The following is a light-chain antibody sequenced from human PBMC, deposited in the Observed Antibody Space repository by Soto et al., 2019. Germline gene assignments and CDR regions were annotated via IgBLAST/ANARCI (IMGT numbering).Light chain of an antibody. CDR2: KTS. CDR1: QSINWW. V-gene: IGKV1-5*03. CDR3: HQYLSYPGT. Sequence: DIQMTQSPASLSASVVGRVTITCLASQSINWWLAWYQQRPGRAPKLLIFKTSSLEIGVPSRFSGSGSGTEFTLTISSLQPDDFGSYYCHQYLSYPGTFGQGTKVDIK. J-gene: IGKJ1*01.